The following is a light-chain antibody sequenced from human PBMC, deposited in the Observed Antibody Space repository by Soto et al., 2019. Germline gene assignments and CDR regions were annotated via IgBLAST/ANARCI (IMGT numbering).Light chain of an antibody. CDR2: DAS. J-gene: IGKJ3*01. Sequence: EIVLTQSPATRSLSPGARATLSCRASQSVSSYLAWYQQKPGQAPRLLIYDASNRATGIPARFSGSGSGTDFTLTISSLEPEDFAVYYCQQRINWRFTFGRGTKVDIK. V-gene: IGKV3-11*01. CDR1: QSVSSY. CDR3: QQRINWRFT.